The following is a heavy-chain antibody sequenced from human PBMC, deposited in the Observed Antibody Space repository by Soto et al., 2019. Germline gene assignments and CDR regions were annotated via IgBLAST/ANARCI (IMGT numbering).Heavy chain of an antibody. CDR2: ISYDGSNK. V-gene: IGHV3-30*03. Sequence: GGSLRLSCAASGFTFSSYSMNWVRQAPGKGLEWVAVISYDGSNKYYADSVKGRFTISRDNSKNTLYLQMNSLRAEDTAVYYCARDFCSGGSCHVYAPLGGFDYWGQGTLVTVSS. J-gene: IGHJ4*02. CDR1: GFTFSSYS. CDR3: ARDFCSGGSCHVYAPLGGFDY. D-gene: IGHD2-15*01.